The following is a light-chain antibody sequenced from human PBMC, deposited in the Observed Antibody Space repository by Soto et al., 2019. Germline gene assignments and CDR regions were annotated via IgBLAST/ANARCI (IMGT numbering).Light chain of an antibody. CDR1: DRISTK. V-gene: IGKV3-20*01. CDR3: HQYGISPAT. CDR2: GVS. Sequence: PGERGNLSFRACDRISTKFAWYKQTPGQAPRLLISGVSNRATGTPDRFSGSGSGTDFTLTISSLEPEAFAVFYCHQYGISPATFGPGTRVE. J-gene: IGKJ1*01.